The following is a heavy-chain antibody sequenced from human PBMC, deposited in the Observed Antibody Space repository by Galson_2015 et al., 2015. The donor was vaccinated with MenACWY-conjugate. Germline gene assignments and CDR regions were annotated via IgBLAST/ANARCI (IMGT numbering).Heavy chain of an antibody. CDR2: TYYRSKWYN. Sequence: CAISGDSVSSNRAAWNWIRQSPSRGLEWLGRTYYRSKWYNDYAVSVKSRITINPDTSKNQFSLHLNSVTPEDTTVYYCARVRGGNHSWPDHSGPGTLVTVAS. CDR1: GDSVSSNRAA. CDR3: ARVRGGNHSWPDH. D-gene: IGHD4-23*01. J-gene: IGHJ5*02. V-gene: IGHV6-1*01.